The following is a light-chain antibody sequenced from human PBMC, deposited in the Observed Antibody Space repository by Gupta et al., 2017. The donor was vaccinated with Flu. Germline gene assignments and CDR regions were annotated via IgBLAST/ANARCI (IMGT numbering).Light chain of an antibody. J-gene: IGKJ4*01. CDR1: QAISPS. V-gene: IGKV1-9*01. Sequence: DIQLTQSPSFLSASVGDRVAMTCRASQAISPSLAWYQQKSGEGPKLLIYAVSTLHTGVPSRFSGSGSGTEFTLTISSLQPEDFGIYYCQHLDPYPVTFGGGTKVEIK. CDR3: QHLDPYPVT. CDR2: AVS.